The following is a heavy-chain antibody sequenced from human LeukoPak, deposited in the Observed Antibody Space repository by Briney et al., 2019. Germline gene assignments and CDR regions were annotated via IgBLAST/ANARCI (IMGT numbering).Heavy chain of an antibody. CDR2: IYSGGST. CDR1: GFTISSNY. V-gene: IGHV3-53*01. D-gene: IGHD2-15*01. CDR3: ARGRGKAAPIDAFDI. Sequence: GGSLRLSCAASGFTISSNYMSWVRQAPGKGLGWVSVIYSGGSTYYADSVKGRFTISRDNSKNTLYLQMNSLRAEDTAVYYCARGRGKAAPIDAFDIWGQGTMVSVSS. J-gene: IGHJ3*02.